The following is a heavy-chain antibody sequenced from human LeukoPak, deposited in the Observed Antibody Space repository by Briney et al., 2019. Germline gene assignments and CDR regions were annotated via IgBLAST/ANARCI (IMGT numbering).Heavy chain of an antibody. D-gene: IGHD4-23*01. Sequence: AAVKVSCKASGGTFSSYAISWVRQAPGQGLEWMGWINPNSGGTNYAQKFQGRVTMTRDTSISTVYMELSRLRSDDTAVYYCARDLDNSMSGLFDYWGQGTLVTVST. CDR3: ARDLDNSMSGLFDY. V-gene: IGHV1-2*02. J-gene: IGHJ4*02. CDR1: GGTFSSYA. CDR2: INPNSGGT.